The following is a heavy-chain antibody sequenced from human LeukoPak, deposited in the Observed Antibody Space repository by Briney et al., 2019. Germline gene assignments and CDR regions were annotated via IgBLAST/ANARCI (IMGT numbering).Heavy chain of an antibody. V-gene: IGHV1-46*01. CDR3: AREIVVVPSAMGFDP. Sequence: GSVKVSCKASGYSFTTYYIHWVRQAPGQGLEWMGVINTSGGSTSFAQKFQARLTMTRDTSTSTVYMELSGLSSEDTAVYYCAREIVVVPSAMGFDPWGQGTLVTVSS. CDR1: GYSFTTYY. CDR2: INTSGGST. J-gene: IGHJ5*02. D-gene: IGHD2-2*01.